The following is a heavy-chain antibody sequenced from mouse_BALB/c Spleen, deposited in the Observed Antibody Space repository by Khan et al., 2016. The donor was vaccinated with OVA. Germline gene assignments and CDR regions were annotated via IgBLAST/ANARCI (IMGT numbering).Heavy chain of an antibody. Sequence: VELMESGGGLVKPGGSLTLSCAASGFTFSDYYMYWVRQTPEKRLEWVATISDGGSYTYYPVSVKVRITISRDDAENNLYLQMSRRKSEDTSIASCIRGYYGDPFAYWGQGTLVTVSA. CDR1: GFTFSDYY. V-gene: IGHV5-4*02. CDR3: IRGYYGDPFAY. CDR2: ISDGGSYT. J-gene: IGHJ3*01. D-gene: IGHD2-13*01.